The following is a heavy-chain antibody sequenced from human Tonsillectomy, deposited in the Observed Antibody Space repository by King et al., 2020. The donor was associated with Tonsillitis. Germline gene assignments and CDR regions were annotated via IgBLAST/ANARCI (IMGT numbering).Heavy chain of an antibody. CDR3: AKETVDLVVFSVAMDV. J-gene: IGHJ6*02. CDR1: GFTFSSYG. D-gene: IGHD3-22*01. Sequence: VQLVESGGGVVQPGRSLRLSCAASGFTFSSYGMHWVRQAPGKGLEWVAVISYDGSNKYYADSVKGRFTISRDNSKNTLYLQMNSLRAEDTAVYYCAKETVDLVVFSVAMDVWGQGTTVTVSS. CDR2: ISYDGSNK. V-gene: IGHV3-30*18.